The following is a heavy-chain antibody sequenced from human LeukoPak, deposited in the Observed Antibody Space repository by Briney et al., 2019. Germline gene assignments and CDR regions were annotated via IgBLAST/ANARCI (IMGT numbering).Heavy chain of an antibody. CDR2: INHSGST. CDR1: GGSISSSSYY. Sequence: SETLSLTCTVSGGSISSSSYYWGWIRQPPGKGLEWIGEINHSGSTNYNPSLKSRVTISVDTSKNQFSLKLSSVTAADTAVYYCARDSIDTAMVDYWGQGTLVTVSS. CDR3: ARDSIDTAMVDY. D-gene: IGHD5-18*01. V-gene: IGHV4-39*07. J-gene: IGHJ4*02.